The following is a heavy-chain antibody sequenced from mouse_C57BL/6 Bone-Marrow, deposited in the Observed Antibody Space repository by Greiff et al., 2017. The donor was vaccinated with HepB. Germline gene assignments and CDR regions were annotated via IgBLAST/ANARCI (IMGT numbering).Heavy chain of an antibody. CDR1: GYTFTSYW. CDR3: ARLGAVYFDY. J-gene: IGHJ2*01. V-gene: IGHV1-59*01. Sequence: QVQLQQPGAELVRPGPSVKLSCKASGYTFTSYWMHWVKQRPGQGLEWIGVIDPSDSYTNYNQKFKGKATLTVDTSSSTAYMQLSSLTSEDSAVYYCARLGAVYFDYWGQGTTLTVSS. CDR2: IDPSDSYT.